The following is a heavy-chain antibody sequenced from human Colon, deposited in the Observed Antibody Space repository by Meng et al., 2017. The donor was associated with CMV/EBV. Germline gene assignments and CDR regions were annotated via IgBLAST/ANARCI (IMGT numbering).Heavy chain of an antibody. V-gene: IGHV3-48*04. CDR2: ISSGATTI. J-gene: IGHJ4*02. CDR3: AGGSSSSFDY. Sequence: GESLKISCAASGFTFSRYRMNWVRQAPGTGLEWVSSISSGATTIYYADSVKGRFTFSRDNAKNSLYLQKNSLRAGDTAVYYCAGGSSSSFDYWGQGALVTVSS. D-gene: IGHD6-6*01. CDR1: GFTFSRYR.